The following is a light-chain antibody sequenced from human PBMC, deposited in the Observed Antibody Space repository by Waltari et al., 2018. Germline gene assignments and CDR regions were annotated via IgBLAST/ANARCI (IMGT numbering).Light chain of an antibody. J-gene: IGLJ2*01. V-gene: IGLV3-25*03. CDR3: QSADTDFANHVL. CDR2: KDT. CDR1: ALPKLY. Sequence: SYDLPQPPSVSVSPGQTARITCSGHALPKLYSYWYQQTPGQAPLLLIYKDTQRASGMPERFSGSTSGTTVTLTISGVQAEDAADYYCQSADTDFANHVLFGGGTQLTVL.